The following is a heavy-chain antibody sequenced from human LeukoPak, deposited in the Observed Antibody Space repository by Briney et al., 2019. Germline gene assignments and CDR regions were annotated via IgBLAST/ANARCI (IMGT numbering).Heavy chain of an antibody. CDR2: IYHSGST. J-gene: IGHJ2*01. D-gene: IGHD4-17*01. CDR3: ARAPSTDWYFDL. V-gene: IGHV4-30-2*01. Sequence: SETLSLTCTVSGGSISSYSWSWIRQPPGKGLEWIGYIYHSGSTYYNPSLKSRVTISVDRSKNQFSLKLSSVTAADTAVYYCARAPSTDWYFDLWGRGTLVTVSS. CDR1: GGSISSYS.